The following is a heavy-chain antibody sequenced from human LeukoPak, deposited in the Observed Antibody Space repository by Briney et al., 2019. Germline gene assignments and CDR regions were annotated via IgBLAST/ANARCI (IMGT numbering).Heavy chain of an antibody. CDR1: GYTFTSYG. Sequence: ASVKVSCKASGYTFTSYGISWVRQAPGQGLEWMGWISAYNGNTNYAQKLQGRVTMTTDTSTSTAYMELRSLRSDDTAVYYCARDFPLGSESYYNGYVNWGQGTLVTVSS. V-gene: IGHV1-18*01. CDR2: ISAYNGNT. D-gene: IGHD3-10*01. CDR3: ARDFPLGSESYYNGYVN. J-gene: IGHJ4*02.